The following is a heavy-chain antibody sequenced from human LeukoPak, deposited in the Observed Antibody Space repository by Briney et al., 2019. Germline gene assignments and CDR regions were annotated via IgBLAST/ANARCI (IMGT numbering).Heavy chain of an antibody. CDR1: GDSINSLDL. D-gene: IGHD2-2*01. J-gene: IGHJ5*02. Sequence: SGTLSLTCTVSGDSINSLDLWSWVRQPPGKGLEWIGEMYLSGTTHSNPSVKSRVTISIDKSKNQFFLNLSSVTAADTAVYYCARVPLLWGSSTWFDPWGQGTLVTVSS. V-gene: IGHV4-4*02. CDR3: ARVPLLWGSSTWFDP. CDR2: MYLSGTT.